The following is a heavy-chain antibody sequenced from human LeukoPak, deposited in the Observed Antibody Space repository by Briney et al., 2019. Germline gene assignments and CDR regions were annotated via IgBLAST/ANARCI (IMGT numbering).Heavy chain of an antibody. V-gene: IGHV4-34*01. Sequence: PSETLSLTCGVSSGSLSGYSWGWIRQPPGKGLEWVGEISHSGITNYNASLKSRVTISLKKSESQFSLTLSSVTAADTAVYYCTRQSGTVTPIDYWSQGTLVTVSS. CDR1: SGSLSGYS. CDR3: TRQSGTVTPIDY. J-gene: IGHJ4*02. D-gene: IGHD4-17*01. CDR2: ISHSGIT.